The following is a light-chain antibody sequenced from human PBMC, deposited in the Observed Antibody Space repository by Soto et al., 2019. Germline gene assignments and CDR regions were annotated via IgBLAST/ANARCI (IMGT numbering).Light chain of an antibody. CDR1: QSVNSNY. Sequence: DIVLTQSPGTLSLSPGDIATLSCRSSQSVNSNYLAWYQQKPGQAPRLLIFGASTRATGIPDRFRGSGSGTDFTLTINRLEPEDFAVYYCQQYGRTFXQGTKVDIK. CDR3: QQYGRT. J-gene: IGKJ2*01. V-gene: IGKV3-20*01. CDR2: GAS.